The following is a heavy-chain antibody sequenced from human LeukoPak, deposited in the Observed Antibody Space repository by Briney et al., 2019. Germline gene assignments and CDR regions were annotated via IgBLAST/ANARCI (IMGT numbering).Heavy chain of an antibody. CDR2: IYYSGST. D-gene: IGHD3-10*01. J-gene: IGHJ4*02. CDR3: ARSTDPEGVIYFDY. Sequence: SETLSLTCSVSGGSISSSSYYWGWIRQPPGKGLEWIGSIYYSGSTYYNPSLKSRVTISVDTSKNQFSLKLSSVTAADTAVYYCARSTDPEGVIYFDYWGQGTLVTVSS. V-gene: IGHV4-39*07. CDR1: GGSISSSSYY.